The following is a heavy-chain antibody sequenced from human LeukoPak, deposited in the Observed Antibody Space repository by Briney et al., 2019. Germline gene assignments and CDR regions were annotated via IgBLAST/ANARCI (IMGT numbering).Heavy chain of an antibody. CDR3: ARQASKYSYASY. J-gene: IGHJ4*02. CDR1: GYSFTSYW. Sequence: GESLKISCKGSGYSFTSYWIGWVRQMPGKGLEWMGIIYPGDSDTTYSPSFQGQVTISADRSISTAYLQWSSLKASDTAIYYCARQASKYSYASYWGQGTLVTVSS. CDR2: IYPGDSDT. V-gene: IGHV5-51*01. D-gene: IGHD5-18*01.